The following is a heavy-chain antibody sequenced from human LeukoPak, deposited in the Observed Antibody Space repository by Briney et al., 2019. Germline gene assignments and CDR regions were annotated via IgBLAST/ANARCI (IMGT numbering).Heavy chain of an antibody. D-gene: IGHD3-10*01. V-gene: IGHV3-7*04. J-gene: IGHJ3*02. CDR2: IKQDGSEK. Sequence: PGGSLRLSCAASGFTFSSYWMSWVRQAPGKGLEWVANIKQDGSEKYYVDSVKGRFTISRDNAKNSLYLQMNSLRAVDTAVYYCARGWFGELLDAFDIWGQGTMVTVSS. CDR3: ARGWFGELLDAFDI. CDR1: GFTFSSYW.